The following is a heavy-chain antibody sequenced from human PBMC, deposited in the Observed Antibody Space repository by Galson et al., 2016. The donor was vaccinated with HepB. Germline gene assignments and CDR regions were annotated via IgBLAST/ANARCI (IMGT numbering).Heavy chain of an antibody. D-gene: IGHD6-19*01. V-gene: IGHV3-7*03. CDR1: GFIFENYW. CDR2: IKRDGTQK. CDR3: GRDGTGPSSACGIADY. J-gene: IGHJ4*02. Sequence: SLRLSCAASGFIFENYWMSWVRQAPGKGLEWVADIKRDGTQKYLSDSVKGRFSISRDNAKKSLFLQMNSLVAEDTAVYYCGRDGTGPSSACGIADYWGQGTLVTVSS.